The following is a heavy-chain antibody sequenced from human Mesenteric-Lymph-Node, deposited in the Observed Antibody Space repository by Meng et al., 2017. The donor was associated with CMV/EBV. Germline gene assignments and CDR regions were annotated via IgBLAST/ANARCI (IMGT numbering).Heavy chain of an antibody. CDR3: ASLVVVPADYYDYSMDV. D-gene: IGHD2-2*01. V-gene: IGHV3-7*03. CDR2: IKQDGSKT. CDR1: GFTGFTFSTYW. Sequence: GESLKISCAASGFTGFTFSTYWMNWVRQAPGKGLEWVASIKQDGSKTDYVDSVKGRFTISRDNAKNSLYLQMNSLRAEDTAVYYCASLVVVPADYYDYSMDVWGQGTTVTVSS. J-gene: IGHJ6*02.